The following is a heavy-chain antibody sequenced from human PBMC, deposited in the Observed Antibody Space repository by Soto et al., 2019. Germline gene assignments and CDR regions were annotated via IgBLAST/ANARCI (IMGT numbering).Heavy chain of an antibody. V-gene: IGHV3-23*01. J-gene: IGHJ6*02. D-gene: IGHD3-10*01. CDR1: GFTVSRKY. CDR3: AKDHLVVRGDAGGMDV. CDR2: TSGSGGST. Sequence: GWSLRLSCAASGFTVSRKYMSWVRQAPGKGLEWVSATSGSGGSTYYADSVKGRFTISRDNSKNTLYLQMNSLRAEDTAVYYCAKDHLVVRGDAGGMDVWGQGTTVTVSS.